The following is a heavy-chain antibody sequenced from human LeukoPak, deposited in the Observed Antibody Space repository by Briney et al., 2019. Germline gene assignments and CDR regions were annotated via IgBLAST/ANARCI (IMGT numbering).Heavy chain of an antibody. D-gene: IGHD6-19*01. V-gene: IGHV3-7*01. CDR2: IKKDGSEK. J-gene: IGHJ6*03. CDR3: ARDLTGWYTYYYYYMDV. CDR1: GFTFSSYW. Sequence: GGSLRLSCAASGFTFSSYWMSWVRQAPGKGLEWVANIKKDGSEKYYVDSVKGRFTISRDNAKNSLYLQMNSLRAEDTAVYYCARDLTGWYTYYYYYMDVWGKGTTVTVSS.